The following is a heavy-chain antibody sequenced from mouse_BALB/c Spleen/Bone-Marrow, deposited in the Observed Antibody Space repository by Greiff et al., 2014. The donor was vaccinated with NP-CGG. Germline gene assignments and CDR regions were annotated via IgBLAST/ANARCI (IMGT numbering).Heavy chain of an antibody. CDR3: ARGPPLYYDYGFDY. CDR1: GYSFTGYT. CDR2: INPYNGGT. J-gene: IGHJ2*01. V-gene: IGHV1-18*01. Sequence: EVKLVESGPELVKPGASMKISCKASGYSFTGYTMNWVKQSHGKNLEWIGLINPYNGGTRYNQKFEGKATLTVDKSSSTAYMELLSLTSEDSAVYYCARGPPLYYDYGFDYWGQGTTLTVSS. D-gene: IGHD2-4*01.